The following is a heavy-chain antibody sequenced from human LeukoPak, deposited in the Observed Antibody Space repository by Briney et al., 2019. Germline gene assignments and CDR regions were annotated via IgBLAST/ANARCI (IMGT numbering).Heavy chain of an antibody. CDR1: GGTFTTYA. V-gene: IGHV7-4-1*02. D-gene: IGHD3-10*01. Sequence: GASVKVSCKASGGTFTTYAMNWVRQAPGQGLEWMGWINTDTGNPTYAQGFTGRFVFSLDTSVSTAYLQISSLKAEDTAVYFCARTYYYGSGSYKIDPWGQGTLVTVSS. J-gene: IGHJ5*02. CDR3: ARTYYYGSGSYKIDP. CDR2: INTDTGNP.